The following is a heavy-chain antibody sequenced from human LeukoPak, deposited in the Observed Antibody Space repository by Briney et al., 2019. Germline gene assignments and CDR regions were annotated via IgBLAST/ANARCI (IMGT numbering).Heavy chain of an antibody. D-gene: IGHD5-18*01. CDR2: IYWNDDK. Sequence: SGPTLVNPTQTLTLTCTFSGFSLCTSGVGVGWIRQPPGKALEWLALIYWNDDKRYSPSLKSRLTITKHPSKNQVVITMTNMAPVDTATYYCPHRLTGGYSYGWWYFDYWAQGTLVPVSS. J-gene: IGHJ4*02. CDR3: PHRLTGGYSYGWWYFDY. V-gene: IGHV2-5*01. CDR1: GFSLCTSGVG.